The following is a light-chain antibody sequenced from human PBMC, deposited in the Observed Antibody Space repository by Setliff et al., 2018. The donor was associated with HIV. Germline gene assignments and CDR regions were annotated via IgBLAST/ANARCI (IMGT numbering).Light chain of an antibody. J-gene: IGLJ1*01. CDR3: SSYTSGSTPSV. CDR1: STDIGTYTY. V-gene: IGLV2-14*03. CDR2: GVN. Sequence: QSALTQPASVSGSPGQSIAISCTGSSTDIGTYTYVSWYRQHPGQAPKLLIFGVNHRPSGVSDRFSGSKSDNTASLTISGLQAEDEADYYCSSYTSGSTPSVFGAGTKVTVL.